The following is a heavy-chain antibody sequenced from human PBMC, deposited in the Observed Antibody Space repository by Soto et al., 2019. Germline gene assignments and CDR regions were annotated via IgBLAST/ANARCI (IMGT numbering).Heavy chain of an antibody. CDR3: ASPRLGIAAAGPAHFDY. D-gene: IGHD6-13*01. Sequence: SETLSLTCTVSGGSISSSSYYWGWIRQPPGKGLEWIGSIYYSGSTYYNPSLKSRVTISVDTSKNQFSLKLSSVTAADTAVYYCASPRLGIAAAGPAHFDYWGQGTLVTVSS. CDR1: GGSISSSSYY. J-gene: IGHJ4*02. V-gene: IGHV4-39*01. CDR2: IYYSGST.